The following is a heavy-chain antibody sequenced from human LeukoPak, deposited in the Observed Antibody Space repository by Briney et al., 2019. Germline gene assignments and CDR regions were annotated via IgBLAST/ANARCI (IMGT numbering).Heavy chain of an antibody. CDR2: IYHSGST. CDR3: ARVLYSSSWYDLAFDI. D-gene: IGHD6-13*01. V-gene: IGHV4-30-2*01. J-gene: IGHJ3*02. CDR1: GGSISSGGYS. Sequence: SETLSLTCAVSGGSISSGGYSWSWIRQPPGKGLEWVGYIYHSGSTYYNPSLKSRVTISVDRSKNQFSLKLSSVTAADTAVYSCARVLYSSSWYDLAFDIWGQGTMVTVSS.